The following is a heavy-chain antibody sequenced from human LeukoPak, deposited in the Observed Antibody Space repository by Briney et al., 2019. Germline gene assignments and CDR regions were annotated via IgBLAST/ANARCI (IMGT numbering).Heavy chain of an antibody. V-gene: IGHV3-74*01. J-gene: IGHJ2*01. Sequence: GGSLRLSCAASGFTFSSYWMHWVRQAPGKGLVWVSRINSDGSSTSYADSVKGRFTISRDNSKNTLYLQMNSLRAEDTAVYYCAKGGYDQKGYFDLWGRGTLVTVSS. D-gene: IGHD2-2*01. CDR1: GFTFSSYW. CDR2: INSDGSST. CDR3: AKGGYDQKGYFDL.